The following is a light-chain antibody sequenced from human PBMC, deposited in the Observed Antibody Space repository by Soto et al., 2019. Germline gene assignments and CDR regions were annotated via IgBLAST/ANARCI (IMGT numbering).Light chain of an antibody. V-gene: IGKV3-11*01. CDR1: QSVSKY. CDR2: DAS. CDR3: QPRSNWPIT. Sequence: EIVLTQSPATLSLSPGERATLSCRTSQSVSKYFAWYQQKPGRAPRLLIYDASSRATGIPARFIGSGSGTDFTLTISSLEPEDFAIYYCQPRSNWPITFGQGTRLEIK. J-gene: IGKJ5*01.